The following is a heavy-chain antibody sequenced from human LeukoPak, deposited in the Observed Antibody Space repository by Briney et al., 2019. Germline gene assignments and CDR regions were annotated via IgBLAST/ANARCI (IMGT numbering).Heavy chain of an antibody. Sequence: GGSLRLSCAASGFIFSNYGMHWVRQAPGRGLEWVAVVWSDGNNKYYADSVRGRFTISRDNSKNTLHLQMNSLRAEDTAVYYCARGRTYSSSPDRYCHFNYWGQGTLVTVSS. CDR2: VWSDGNNK. D-gene: IGHD6-6*01. J-gene: IGHJ4*02. V-gene: IGHV3-33*01. CDR3: ARGRTYSSSPDRYCHFNY. CDR1: GFIFSNYG.